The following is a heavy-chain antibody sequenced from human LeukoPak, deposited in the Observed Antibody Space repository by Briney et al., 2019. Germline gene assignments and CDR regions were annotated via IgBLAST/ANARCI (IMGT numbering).Heavy chain of an antibody. CDR1: GYTFTGYY. D-gene: IGHD6-19*01. Sequence: GASVKVSCKASGYTFTGYYMHWVRQAPGQGLEWMGRINPNSGGTNYAQKFQGRVTMTRDTSISTAYMELSSLRSDDTAMYYRARDSSSGWYYFDYWGQGTLVTVSS. V-gene: IGHV1-2*06. CDR2: INPNSGGT. J-gene: IGHJ4*02. CDR3: ARDSSSGWYYFDY.